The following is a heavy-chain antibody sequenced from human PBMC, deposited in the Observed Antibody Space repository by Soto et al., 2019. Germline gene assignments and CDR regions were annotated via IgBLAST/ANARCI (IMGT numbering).Heavy chain of an antibody. CDR3: ARDGGSGWYGDFDY. CDR1: GGSISSYY. J-gene: IGHJ4*02. Sequence: ETLSLTCTASGGSISSYYWSWIRQPPGKGLEWIGYIYYSGSTNYNPSLKSRVTISVDTSKNQFSLKLSSVTAADTAVYYCARDGGSGWYGDFDYWGQGTLVTVSS. D-gene: IGHD6-19*01. CDR2: IYYSGST. V-gene: IGHV4-59*01.